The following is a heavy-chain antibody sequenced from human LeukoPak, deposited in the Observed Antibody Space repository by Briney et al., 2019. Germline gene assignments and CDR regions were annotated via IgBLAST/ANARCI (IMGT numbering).Heavy chain of an antibody. CDR1: GFTFSSYA. D-gene: IGHD1-20*01. J-gene: IGHJ3*02. V-gene: IGHV3-30*04. Sequence: GGSLRLSCAASGFTFSSYAMHWVRQAPGKGLEWVAVISYDGSNKYYADSVKGRFTISRDNSKNTLYLQMNSPRAEDTAVYYCARVNWNVGLGAFDIWGQGTMVTVSS. CDR2: ISYDGSNK. CDR3: ARVNWNVGLGAFDI.